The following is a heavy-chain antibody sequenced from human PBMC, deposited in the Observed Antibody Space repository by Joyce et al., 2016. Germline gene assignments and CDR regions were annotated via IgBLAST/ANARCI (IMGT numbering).Heavy chain of an antibody. Sequence: QVTLRESGPALVKPTQNLTLTCTFSGFSLRTTGMCVSWIRQSSGKALEWLAVIDWDGDKYYSTALKARLNISKDSSEDQVVLRMTNMDPVDTATYYCARIGDSGYDYWGQGMLVTVSS. D-gene: IGHD3-16*01. CDR1: GFSLRTTGMC. CDR2: IDWDGDK. CDR3: ARIGDSGYDY. J-gene: IGHJ1*01. V-gene: IGHV2-70*13.